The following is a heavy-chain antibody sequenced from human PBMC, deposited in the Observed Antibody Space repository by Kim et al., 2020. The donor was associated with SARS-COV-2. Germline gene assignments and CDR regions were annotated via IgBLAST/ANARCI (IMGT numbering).Heavy chain of an antibody. Sequence: GGSLRLSCAASGFTFSSYGMHWVRQAPGKGLEWVAVIWYGGSNKYYADSVKGRFTISRDNSKNTLYLQMNSLRAEDTAVYYCARDLVVGANSYGMDVWGQGTPVTVSS. J-gene: IGHJ6*02. CDR2: IWYGGSNK. D-gene: IGHD1-26*01. CDR1: GFTFSSYG. CDR3: ARDLVVGANSYGMDV. V-gene: IGHV3-33*01.